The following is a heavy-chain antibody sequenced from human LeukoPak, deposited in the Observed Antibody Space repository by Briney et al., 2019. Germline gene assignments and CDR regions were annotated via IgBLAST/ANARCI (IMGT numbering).Heavy chain of an antibody. Sequence: SETLSLTCTVSGGSISSYYWSWIRQSPGKGLEWIGSFSYSGSTNYNPSLESRVSISVDTSKNQFSLKLSSVTAADTAVYYCARESSGTLRDAFDIWGQGTMVTVSS. CDR2: FSYSGST. D-gene: IGHD1-26*01. J-gene: IGHJ3*02. CDR1: GGSISSYY. CDR3: ARESSGTLRDAFDI. V-gene: IGHV4-59*12.